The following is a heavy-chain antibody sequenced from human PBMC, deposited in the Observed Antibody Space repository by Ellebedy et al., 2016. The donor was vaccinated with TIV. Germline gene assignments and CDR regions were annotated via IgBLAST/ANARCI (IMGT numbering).Heavy chain of an antibody. V-gene: IGHV4-38-2*02. CDR2: IYHSGST. CDR3: AISHEIGGGR. CDR1: GYSISSGYY. J-gene: IGHJ4*02. Sequence: MPSETLSLTCTVSGYSISSGYYWGWIRQPPGKGLEWIGSIYHSGSTYYNPSLKSRVTISVDTSKNQFSLKLSSVTAADTAVYYCAISHEIGGGRWGQGTLVTVSS. D-gene: IGHD2-15*01.